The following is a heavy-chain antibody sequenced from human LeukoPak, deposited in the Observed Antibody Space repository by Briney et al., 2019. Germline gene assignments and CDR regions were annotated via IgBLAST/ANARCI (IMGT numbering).Heavy chain of an antibody. V-gene: IGHV3-23*01. J-gene: IGHJ6*03. Sequence: GGSLRLSCAASGFTFSSYAMSWVRQAPGKGLEWVSAISGSGGSTYYADSVKGRFTISRDNSKNTLYLQMNSLRAEDTAVYYCAKVNDFWSGYSRDYMDVWGKGTTVTVSS. CDR1: GFTFSSYA. CDR3: AKVNDFWSGYSRDYMDV. D-gene: IGHD3-3*01. CDR2: ISGSGGST.